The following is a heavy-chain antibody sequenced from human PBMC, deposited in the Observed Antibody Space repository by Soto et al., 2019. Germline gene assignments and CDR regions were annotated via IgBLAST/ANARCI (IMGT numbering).Heavy chain of an antibody. CDR3: ARAKNTIFGVVIRDNWFDP. Sequence: QVQLVQSEAEVKKPGASVKVSCKASGYTFTSYGISWVRQAPGQGLEWMGWISAYNGNTNYAQKLQGRVTMTTDTSTSTAYMELRSLRSDDTAVYYCARAKNTIFGVVIRDNWFDPWGQGTLVTVSS. D-gene: IGHD3-3*01. CDR1: GYTFTSYG. V-gene: IGHV1-18*01. J-gene: IGHJ5*02. CDR2: ISAYNGNT.